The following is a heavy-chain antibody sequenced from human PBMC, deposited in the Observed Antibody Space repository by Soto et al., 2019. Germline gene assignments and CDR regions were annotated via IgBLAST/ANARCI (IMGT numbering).Heavy chain of an antibody. J-gene: IGHJ4*02. CDR3: AKRGTTVTTSLWY. Sequence: EVQLVESGGGLVQPGGSLRLSCAASGFTVSNNYMCWVRQAPGKGLEWVSLIYSGGVTHYADSVRGRFTISRDNSRNTLYLQMNSLRADTAVYYCAKRGTTVTTSLWYWGQGTLVTVSS. V-gene: IGHV3-66*01. D-gene: IGHD4-17*01. CDR1: GFTVSNNY. CDR2: IYSGGVT.